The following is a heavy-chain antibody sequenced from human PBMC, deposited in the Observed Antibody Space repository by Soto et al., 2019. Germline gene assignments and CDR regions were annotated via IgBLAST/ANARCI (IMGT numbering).Heavy chain of an antibody. CDR1: DDFISSYY. J-gene: IGHJ6*02. V-gene: IGHV4-4*07. Sequence: SETLSLTCTVSDDFISSYYWNWIRHPAGKGLEWIGRVSTNGATNYNPSLESRVTMSVDTSKNQFSLKLTSVTAADTAVYFCARADYEILTGSYAMDVWGQGTTVTVSS. CDR2: VSTNGAT. D-gene: IGHD3-9*01. CDR3: ARADYEILTGSYAMDV.